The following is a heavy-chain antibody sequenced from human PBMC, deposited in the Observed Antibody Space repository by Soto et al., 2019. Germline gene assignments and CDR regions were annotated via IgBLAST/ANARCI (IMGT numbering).Heavy chain of an antibody. J-gene: IGHJ4*02. V-gene: IGHV3-53*02. CDR1: GFSVGSNY. CDR2: IYSGGTT. D-gene: IGHD1-26*01. Sequence: EVQLVETGGGLIQPGGSLRLSCAASGFSVGSNYMSWVRQAPGKGLEGVSVIYSGGTTYYADSVKGRFTISGDNSKNTLYRQMNSLRVENTAMYYCGRGYSGSQRQLAVDYWGQGTLVTVSS. CDR3: GRGYSGSQRQLAVDY.